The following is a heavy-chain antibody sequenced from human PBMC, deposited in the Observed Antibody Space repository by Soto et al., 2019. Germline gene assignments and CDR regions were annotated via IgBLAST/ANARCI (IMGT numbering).Heavy chain of an antibody. CDR1: GGSISSYY. V-gene: IGHV4-59*01. Sequence: QVQLQESGPGLVKPSETLSLTCTVSGGSISSYYWSWIRQPRGKGLEWIGYIYYSGSSNYNPSLKSRVTISVDTSKNQFSLKLSSVTAADTAVYYCARWISGYVYWYFDLWGRGTLVTVSS. CDR3: ARWISGYVYWYFDL. CDR2: IYYSGSS. D-gene: IGHD5-12*01. J-gene: IGHJ2*01.